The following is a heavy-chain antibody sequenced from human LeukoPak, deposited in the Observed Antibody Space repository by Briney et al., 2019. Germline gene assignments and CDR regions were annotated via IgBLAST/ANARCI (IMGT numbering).Heavy chain of an antibody. J-gene: IGHJ4*02. CDR3: ARDQGVD. Sequence: SETLSLTCTVSGGSISSSSYYWGWIRQPPGKGLEWIGSIYYSGSTYYNPSLKSRVTISVDTSKNQFSLKLSSVTAADTAVYYCARDQGVDWGQGTLVTVSS. CDR2: IYYSGST. V-gene: IGHV4-39*07. CDR1: GGSISSSSYY.